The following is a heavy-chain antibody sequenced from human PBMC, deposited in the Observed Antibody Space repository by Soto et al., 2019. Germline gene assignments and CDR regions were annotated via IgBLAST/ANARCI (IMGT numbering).Heavy chain of an antibody. CDR1: GDSISTYY. CDR2: IYTSGAT. CDR3: ARRASGSGRHFDN. J-gene: IGHJ4*02. Sequence: SETLSLTCTVSGDSISTYYWNWIRQPAGKALEWIGRIYTSGATNYNPSLRSRVTMSVDTSKNQFSLELSSVTAADTAVYYCARRASGSGRHFDNWGQGTLVTVSA. V-gene: IGHV4-4*07. D-gene: IGHD3-10*01.